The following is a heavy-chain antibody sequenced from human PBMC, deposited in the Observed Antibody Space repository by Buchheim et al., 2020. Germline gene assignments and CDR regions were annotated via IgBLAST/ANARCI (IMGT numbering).Heavy chain of an antibody. CDR1: GGSFSGYY. V-gene: IGHV4-34*01. J-gene: IGHJ5*02. CDR3: ARGHIRWLLLRLGWFDP. Sequence: QVQLQQWGAGLLKPSETLSLTCAVYGGSFSGYYWSWIRQPPGKGLEWIGEINHSGSTNYNPSLKSRVTISVDTSKNQFSLKLSSVTAADTAVYYCARGHIRWLLLRLGWFDPWGQGTL. D-gene: IGHD3-22*01. CDR2: INHSGST.